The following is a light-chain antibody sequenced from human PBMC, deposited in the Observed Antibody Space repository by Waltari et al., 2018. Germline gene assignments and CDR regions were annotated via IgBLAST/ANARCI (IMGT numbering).Light chain of an antibody. Sequence: DIQLTQSPSSLSASVRGRVTLSSRASQGISMYLNGYQQKSGKAPKLLIYLTDTLQSRVPPRFSGSGSETDFTLTIISVQPEDSATYYCQQTYTTPLTFGQGTSLEIK. CDR2: LTD. V-gene: IGKV1-39*01. J-gene: IGKJ2*01. CDR3: QQTYTTPLT. CDR1: QGISMY.